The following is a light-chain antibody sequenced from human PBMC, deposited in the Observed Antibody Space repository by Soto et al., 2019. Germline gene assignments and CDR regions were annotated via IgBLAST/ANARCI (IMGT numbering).Light chain of an antibody. CDR1: QSVRSNY. V-gene: IGKV3-20*01. CDR3: QQYGSSPRA. J-gene: IGKJ4*01. Sequence: EIVLTQSPGTLSFSPGETATVSCRASQSVRSNYLAWYQQKPGRAPRXLIYGASSRATGIPDRFSGSGSGTDFTLTISRLEPEDFAVYYCQQYGSSPRALGGGTKVDIK. CDR2: GAS.